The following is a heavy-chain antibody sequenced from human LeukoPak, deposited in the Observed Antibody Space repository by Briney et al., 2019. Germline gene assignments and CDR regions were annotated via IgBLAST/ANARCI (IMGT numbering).Heavy chain of an antibody. D-gene: IGHD3-3*01. V-gene: IGHV3-23*01. CDR1: GFTSSSYA. J-gene: IGHJ4*02. CDR2: ISGSGGST. CDR3: AKEIFGVVITYFDY. Sequence: GGSLRLSCAASGFTSSSYAMSWVRQAPGKGLEWVSAISGSGGSTYYADSVKGRFTISRDNSKNTLYLQMNSLRAEDAAVYYCAKEIFGVVITYFDYWGQGTLVTVSS.